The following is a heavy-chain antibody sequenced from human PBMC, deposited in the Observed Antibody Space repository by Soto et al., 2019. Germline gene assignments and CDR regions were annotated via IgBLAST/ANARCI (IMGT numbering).Heavy chain of an antibody. CDR3: ARNQYNSKVFGY. D-gene: IGHD6-13*01. V-gene: IGHV4-31*03. CDR2: INYRGST. Sequence: KSSETLSLTCTVSGGAISSGGYYWSWIRQHPGKGLEWIGYINYRGSTDYNPSLKSRVTISADTSKNQFSLKLSSVTAADTAVYYCARNQYNSKVFGYWGQGTLVTVSS. CDR1: GGAISSGGYY. J-gene: IGHJ4*02.